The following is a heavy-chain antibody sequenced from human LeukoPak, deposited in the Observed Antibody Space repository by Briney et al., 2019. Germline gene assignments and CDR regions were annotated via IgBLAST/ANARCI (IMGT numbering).Heavy chain of an antibody. CDR2: ISAYNGNT. J-gene: IGHJ5*02. Sequence: ASVKVSCKAPGYTFTSYGISWVRQAPGQGLEWMGWISAYNGNTNYAQKLQGRVTMTTDTSTSTAYMELRSLRSDDTAVYYCARDGVGYCSSTSCFNWFDPWGQGTLVTVSS. V-gene: IGHV1-18*01. CDR3: ARDGVGYCSSTSCFNWFDP. D-gene: IGHD2-2*01. CDR1: GYTFTSYG.